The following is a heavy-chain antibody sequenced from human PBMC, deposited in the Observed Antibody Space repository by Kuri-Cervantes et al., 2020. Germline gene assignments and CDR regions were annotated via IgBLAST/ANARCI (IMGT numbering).Heavy chain of an antibody. J-gene: IGHJ6*02. CDR3: ARWGLRFLDEYGMDV. CDR1: GYSFTGYY. Sequence: ASVKVSCKASGYSFTGYYMHWLRQAPGQGLEWMGWINPNSGGTKCAQKFQGRVTMTRDTSISTAYLELTRLRSDDTAVYYCARWGLRFLDEYGMDVWGQGTTVTVSS. D-gene: IGHD3-3*01. V-gene: IGHV1-2*02. CDR2: INPNSGGT.